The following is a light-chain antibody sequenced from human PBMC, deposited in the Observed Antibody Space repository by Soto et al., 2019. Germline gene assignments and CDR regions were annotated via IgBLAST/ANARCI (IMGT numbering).Light chain of an antibody. J-gene: IGKJ4*01. CDR3: QQYDNLPLT. Sequence: DIQMTQSPSSLFASVGNRLTITCQATQDINIYLNWYQQKPGKAPKLLIYDASDLETGVPSRFSGSGSGTDFTFTINSLQPEDIATYYCQQYDNLPLTFGGGTKVDIK. CDR1: QDINIY. V-gene: IGKV1-33*01. CDR2: DAS.